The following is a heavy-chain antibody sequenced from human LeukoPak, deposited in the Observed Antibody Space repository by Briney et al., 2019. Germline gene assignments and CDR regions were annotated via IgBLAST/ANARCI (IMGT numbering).Heavy chain of an antibody. Sequence: PGGSLRLSCAASGFTVSSNYMSWVRQAPGKGLEWVSVISGSGGSTYYADSVKGRFTISRDNSKNTLYLQMNSLRAEDTAVYYCAKDQRITIFGVVRPSGFDYWGQGTLVTVSS. J-gene: IGHJ4*02. CDR3: AKDQRITIFGVVRPSGFDY. D-gene: IGHD3-3*01. CDR1: GFTVSSNY. CDR2: ISGSGGST. V-gene: IGHV3-23*01.